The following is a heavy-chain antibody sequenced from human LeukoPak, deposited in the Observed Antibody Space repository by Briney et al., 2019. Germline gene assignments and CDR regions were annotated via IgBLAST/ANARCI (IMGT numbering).Heavy chain of an antibody. V-gene: IGHV5-51*01. D-gene: IGHD3-10*01. CDR3: ARSIMVRGVNFDP. Sequence: GESLKISCKGSGYSFTSYWIGWVRQMPGKGLEWMGIIYPGDSDTRYSPSFQGQVTISADKSISTAYLQWSSLKASDAAMYYCARSIMVRGVNFDPWGQGTLVTVSS. J-gene: IGHJ5*02. CDR2: IYPGDSDT. CDR1: GYSFTSYW.